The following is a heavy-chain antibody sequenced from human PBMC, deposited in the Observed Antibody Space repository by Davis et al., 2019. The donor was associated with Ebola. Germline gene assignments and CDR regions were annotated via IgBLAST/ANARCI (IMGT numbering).Heavy chain of an antibody. J-gene: IGHJ4*02. CDR3: ARTAYFYDTRFDY. V-gene: IGHV1-2*06. CDR2: VNPKNGGT. CDR1: GYTFTGYY. Sequence: ASVKVSCKASGYTFTGYYMHWVRQDPGQGLEWMGRVNPKNGGTKYAQKFQGRVTMTRDTSIGTAYMELSSLGSDDTAFYYCARTAYFYDTRFDYWGQGTQVTVSS. D-gene: IGHD3-22*01.